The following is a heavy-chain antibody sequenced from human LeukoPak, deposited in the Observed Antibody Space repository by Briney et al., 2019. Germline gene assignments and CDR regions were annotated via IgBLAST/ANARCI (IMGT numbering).Heavy chain of an antibody. D-gene: IGHD1-26*01. CDR1: GITFSSHA. V-gene: IGHV3-21*01. J-gene: IGHJ5*02. Sequence: GGSLRLSCAASGITFSSHAMNWVRQAPGKGLEWVSSISSSSSYIYYADSMKGRFTISRDNAKNSLYLQMNSLRAEDTAVYYCARVGQGGPYNWFDPWGQGTLVTVSS. CDR3: ARVGQGGPYNWFDP. CDR2: ISSSSSYI.